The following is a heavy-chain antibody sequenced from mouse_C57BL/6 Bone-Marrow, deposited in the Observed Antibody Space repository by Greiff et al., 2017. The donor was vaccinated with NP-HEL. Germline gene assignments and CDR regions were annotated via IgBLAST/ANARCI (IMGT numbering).Heavy chain of an antibody. J-gene: IGHJ4*01. CDR1: GYTFTDYY. D-gene: IGHD1-1*01. Sequence: VQVVESGAELVRPGASVKLSCKASGYTFTDYYINWVKQRPGQGLEWIARIYPGSGNTYYNEKFKGKATLTAEKSSSTAYMQLSSLTSEDSAVYFCARRPLYGHYAMDYWGQGTSVTVSS. V-gene: IGHV1-76*01. CDR3: ARRPLYGHYAMDY. CDR2: IYPGSGNT.